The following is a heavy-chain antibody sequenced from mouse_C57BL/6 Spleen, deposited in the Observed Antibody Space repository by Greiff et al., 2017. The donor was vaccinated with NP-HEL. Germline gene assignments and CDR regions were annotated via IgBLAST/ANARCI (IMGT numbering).Heavy chain of an antibody. CDR3: ARLYYYGSSWGDYWYFDV. J-gene: IGHJ1*03. Sequence: VQLQQPGAELVKPGASVKLSCEASGYTFTSYWMHWVKQRPGRGLEWIGRIDPNSGGTKYNEKFKSKATLTVDKPSSTAYMQLSSLTSEDSAVYYCARLYYYGSSWGDYWYFDVWGTGTTVTVSS. D-gene: IGHD1-1*01. CDR2: IDPNSGGT. CDR1: GYTFTSYW. V-gene: IGHV1-72*01.